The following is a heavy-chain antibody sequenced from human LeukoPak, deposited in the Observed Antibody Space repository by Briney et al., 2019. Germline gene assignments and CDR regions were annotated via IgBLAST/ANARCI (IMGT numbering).Heavy chain of an antibody. CDR3: AKSSRQYRGGVDY. CDR2: ISGSGDST. V-gene: IGHV3-23*01. Sequence: GGSMRLSCAASGFTFSSYAMSWVRQAPGKGLEWVSTISGSGDSTYFADSEKGRFTISRDSSKNTLYLQMNSLRAEDTAVYYCAKSSRQYRGGVDYWGQGILVTVSS. CDR1: GFTFSSYA. J-gene: IGHJ4*02. D-gene: IGHD5-12*01.